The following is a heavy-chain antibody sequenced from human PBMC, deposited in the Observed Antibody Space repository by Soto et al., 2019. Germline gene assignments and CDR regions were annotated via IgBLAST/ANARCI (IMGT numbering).Heavy chain of an antibody. Sequence: SETLSLTCTVSGGSISSGDYYWSWIRQPPGKGLEWIGYIYYSGSTYYNPSLKSRVTISVDTSKNQFSLKLSSVTAADTAVYYCARQAVSYDFWSGYYPYYFDYWGQGTLVTVSS. CDR2: IYYSGST. V-gene: IGHV4-30-4*01. CDR3: ARQAVSYDFWSGYYPYYFDY. D-gene: IGHD3-3*01. J-gene: IGHJ4*02. CDR1: GGSISSGDYY.